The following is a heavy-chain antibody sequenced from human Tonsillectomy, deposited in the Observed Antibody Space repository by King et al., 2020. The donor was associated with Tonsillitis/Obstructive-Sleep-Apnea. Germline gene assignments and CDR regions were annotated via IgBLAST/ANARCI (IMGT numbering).Heavy chain of an antibody. D-gene: IGHD2-2*01. CDR2: IKQDGSEK. Sequence: VQLVESGGGLVQPGGSLRLSCAASGFTFSSYWMSWVRQAPGKGLEWVANIKQDGSEKYYVDSVKGRFTISRDNAKNSLYLQMNSLRAEDTAVYYCARVPCSSTSCYRSGLFDYWGQGTLVTVSS. CDR1: GFTFSSYW. CDR3: ARVPCSSTSCYRSGLFDY. J-gene: IGHJ4*02. V-gene: IGHV3-7*01.